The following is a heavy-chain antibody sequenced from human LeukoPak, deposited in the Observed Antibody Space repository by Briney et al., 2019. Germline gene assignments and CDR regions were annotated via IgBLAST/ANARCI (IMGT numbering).Heavy chain of an antibody. D-gene: IGHD1-20*01. V-gene: IGHV1-69*04. CDR3: AIPPSPHFLTGTISEIDDY. Sequence: GSSVKVSCKASGGTFSSYAISWVRQAPGQGLEWMGRIIPILGIANYAQKFQGRVTITADKSTSTAYMELSSLRSEDTAVYYCAIPPSPHFLTGTISEIDDYWGQGTLVTVSS. CDR2: IIPILGIA. J-gene: IGHJ4*02. CDR1: GGTFSSYA.